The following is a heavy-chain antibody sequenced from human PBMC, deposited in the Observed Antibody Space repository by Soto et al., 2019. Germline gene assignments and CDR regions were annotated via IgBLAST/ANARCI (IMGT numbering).Heavy chain of an antibody. CDR3: AKDTNYYGSGSYYLTWFDP. V-gene: IGHV3-23*01. J-gene: IGHJ5*02. Sequence: PGGSLRLSCAASGFTFSSYAMSWVRQAPGKGLEWVSAISGSGGSTYYADSVKGRFTISRDNSKNTLYLQMNSLRAEDTAVYYCAKDTNYYGSGSYYLTWFDPWGQGNLVTVSS. CDR2: ISGSGGST. CDR1: GFTFSSYA. D-gene: IGHD3-10*01.